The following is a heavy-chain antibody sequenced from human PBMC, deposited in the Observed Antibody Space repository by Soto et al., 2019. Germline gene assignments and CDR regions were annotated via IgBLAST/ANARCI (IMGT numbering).Heavy chain of an antibody. CDR2: ITFSGNTV. V-gene: IGHV3-11*01. CDR3: ARVSWREKYGMDV. J-gene: IGHJ6*02. CDR1: GFTFSDSY. Sequence: QVQLVESGGGLVKPGGSLRLSCAASGFTFSDSYMSWIRQAPGKGLEWISYITFSGNTVYYADSLKGRFTLSRDNAKNSLYLQMNRLRAEDTAVYYCARVSWREKYGMDVWGQGTTVTVSS.